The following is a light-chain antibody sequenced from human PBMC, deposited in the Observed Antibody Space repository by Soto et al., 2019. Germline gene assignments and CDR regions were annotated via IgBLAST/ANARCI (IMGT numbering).Light chain of an antibody. CDR2: AAS. J-gene: IGKJ5*01. V-gene: IGKV1-9*01. CDR1: QGISSY. Sequence: DIQLTQSPSFLSASVGDRVTITCRASQGISSYLAWYQQKPGKAPKLLIYAASTLQSGVPSRFSGSGSGTEFTLTTSSLQPEDFATYYCQQLNSYPITFGQGTRLAIK. CDR3: QQLNSYPIT.